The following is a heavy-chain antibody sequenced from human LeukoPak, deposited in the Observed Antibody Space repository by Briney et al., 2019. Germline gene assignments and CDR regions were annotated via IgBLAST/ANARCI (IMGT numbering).Heavy chain of an antibody. Sequence: PSETLPLTRAVYGGSFSGYYWSWIRQPPGKGLEWIGEINHSGSTNYNPSLKSRVTISVDTSKNQFSLKLSSVTAADTAVYYCARNRRYGMDVWGQGTTVTVSS. CDR2: INHSGST. CDR1: GGSFSGYY. D-gene: IGHD1/OR15-1a*01. J-gene: IGHJ6*02. CDR3: ARNRRYGMDV. V-gene: IGHV4-34*01.